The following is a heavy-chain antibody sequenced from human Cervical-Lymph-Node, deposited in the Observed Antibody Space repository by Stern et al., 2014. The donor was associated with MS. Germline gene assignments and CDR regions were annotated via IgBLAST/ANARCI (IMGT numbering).Heavy chain of an antibody. CDR2: IIHIFGTA. V-gene: IGHV1-69*01. CDR3: ARDGRHRDNYGLDV. Sequence: QVQLVESGAEVKKPGSSVKVSCQASGGTFNVYAINWLRQAPGQGLEWMGGIIHIFGTANYAQKLQGRVPITEDESTRTSSMQLSSLRSNDTAVYYCARDGRHRDNYGLDVWGQGTTVIVSS. J-gene: IGHJ6*02. CDR1: GGTFNVYA. D-gene: IGHD2-15*01.